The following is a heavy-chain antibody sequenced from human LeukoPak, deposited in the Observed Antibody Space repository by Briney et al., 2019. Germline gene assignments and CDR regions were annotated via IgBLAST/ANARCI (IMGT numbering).Heavy chain of an antibody. CDR1: GFTVSSNY. D-gene: IGHD3-10*01. CDR2: IYTGGST. Sequence: GGSLRLSCAASGFTVSSNYMSWVRQAPGKGLEWVSVIYTGGSTYYADSVKRRFTISRDNSKNTLYLQMNSLRAEDTAVYYCAREYGSGSYRFDHWGQGTLVTVSS. J-gene: IGHJ4*02. CDR3: AREYGSGSYRFDH. V-gene: IGHV3-66*01.